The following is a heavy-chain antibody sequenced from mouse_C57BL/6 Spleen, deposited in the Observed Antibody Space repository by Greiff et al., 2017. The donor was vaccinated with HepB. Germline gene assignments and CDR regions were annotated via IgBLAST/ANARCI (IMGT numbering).Heavy chain of an antibody. V-gene: IGHV1-55*01. D-gene: IGHD2-12*01. J-gene: IGHJ4*01. CDR2: IYPGSGST. CDR1: GYTFTSYW. CDR3: ARGGGIRRDYYAMDY. Sequence: VQLQQPGAELVKPGASVKMSCKASGYTFTSYWITWVKQRPGQGLEWIGDIYPGSGSTNYNEKFKSKATLTVDTSSSTAYMQLSSLTSEDSAVYYGARGGGIRRDYYAMDYWGQGTSVTVSS.